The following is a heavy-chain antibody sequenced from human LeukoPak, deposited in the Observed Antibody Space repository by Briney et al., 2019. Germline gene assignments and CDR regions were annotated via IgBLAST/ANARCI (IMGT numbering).Heavy chain of an antibody. CDR3: ARGIVVVPAAHNWFDP. CDR1: GGSISSYY. CDR2: IYYSGST. Sequence: SETLSLTCTDSGGSISSYYWSWIRQPPGKGLEWIGYIYYSGSTNYNPSLKSRVTISVDTSKNQFSLKLSPVTAADTAVYYCARGIVVVPAAHNWFDPWGQGTLVTVSS. V-gene: IGHV4-59*01. D-gene: IGHD2-2*01. J-gene: IGHJ5*02.